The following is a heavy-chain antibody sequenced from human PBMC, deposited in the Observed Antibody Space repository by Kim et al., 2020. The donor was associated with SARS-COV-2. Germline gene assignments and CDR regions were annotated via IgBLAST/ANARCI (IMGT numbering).Heavy chain of an antibody. CDR2: ISAYNGNT. V-gene: IGHV1-18*01. Sequence: ASVKVSCKASGYTFTSYGISWVRQAPGQGLEWMGWISAYNGNTNYAQKLQGRVTMTTDTSTSTAYMELRSLRSDDTAVYYCARDQVDTAMVMRFDPWGQGTLVTVSS. D-gene: IGHD5-18*01. CDR1: GYTFTSYG. CDR3: ARDQVDTAMVMRFDP. J-gene: IGHJ5*02.